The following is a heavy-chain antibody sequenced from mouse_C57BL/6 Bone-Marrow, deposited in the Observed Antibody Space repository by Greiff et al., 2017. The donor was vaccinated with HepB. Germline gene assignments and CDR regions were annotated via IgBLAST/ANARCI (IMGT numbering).Heavy chain of an antibody. Sequence: EVQGVESGGDLVKPGGSLKLSCAASGFTFSSYGMSWVRQTPDKRLEWVATISSGGSYTYYPDSVKGRFTISRDNAKNTLYLQMSSLKSEDTAMYYCARQGGYYDYGGQGTTLTVSS. CDR1: GFTFSSYG. CDR3: ARQGGYYDY. V-gene: IGHV5-6*01. CDR2: ISSGGSYT. D-gene: IGHD2-3*01. J-gene: IGHJ2*01.